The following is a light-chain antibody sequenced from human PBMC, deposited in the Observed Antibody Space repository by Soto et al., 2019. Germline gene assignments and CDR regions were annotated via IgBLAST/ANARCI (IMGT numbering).Light chain of an antibody. V-gene: IGKV3-20*01. J-gene: IGKJ1*01. CDR1: ESVDFH. CDR2: GAS. CDR3: QQYGSSGT. Sequence: EVVLTQSPATLSLSPGKRATLSCRASESVDFHLSWYQQKPGQAPRLLIYGASNRATGIPDRFSGSGSGTDFTLTISRLEPEDFAVYYCQQYGSSGTFGQGTKV.